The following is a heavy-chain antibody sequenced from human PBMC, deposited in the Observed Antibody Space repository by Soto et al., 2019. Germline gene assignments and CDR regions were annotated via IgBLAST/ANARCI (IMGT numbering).Heavy chain of an antibody. Sequence: SETLSLTCAVSGGSISTSDYTWSWIRQPPGRGLEWIGSVYHSGATHYIPSLRNRLTMSLDKSKNQFSLDLTSVTAADTAVYYCVRERTIFGVAPGGGVDVWGQGTTVTVSS. CDR1: GGSISTSDYT. CDR2: VYHSGAT. J-gene: IGHJ6*02. V-gene: IGHV4-30-2*01. D-gene: IGHD3-3*01. CDR3: VRERTIFGVAPGGGVDV.